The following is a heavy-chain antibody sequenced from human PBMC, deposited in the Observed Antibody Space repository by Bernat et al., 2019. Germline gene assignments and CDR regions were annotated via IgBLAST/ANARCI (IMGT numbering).Heavy chain of an antibody. CDR1: GYPFSGYY. CDR3: VRGGTTLVTPRSFFFDF. Sequence: QVQLVQSGAEVKKPGASVKVSCKASGYPFSGYYIHWVRQAPVQGLEWMGWINPNSGGTNYPHEFQGRVTMTRDTSISTVYMELSRLRSDDTAVYYCVRGGTTLVTPRSFFFDFWGQGTLLTVSS. V-gene: IGHV1-2*02. J-gene: IGHJ4*02. D-gene: IGHD4-23*01. CDR2: INPNSGGT.